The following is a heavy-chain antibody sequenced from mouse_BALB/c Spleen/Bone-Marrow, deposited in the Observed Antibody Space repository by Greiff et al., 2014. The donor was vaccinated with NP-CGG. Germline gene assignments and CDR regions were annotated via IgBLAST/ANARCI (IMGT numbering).Heavy chain of an antibody. CDR3: ARTNWYYFDY. Sequence: EVKLVESGGGLVQPGGSRKLSCAASGFIFSGFGMHWVRQAPEKGLEWVAYISSGSSTIYYADTVKGRFTISRDNPKNTLFLQMTSLRSEDTAMYYCARTNWYYFDYWGQGTTLTVSS. CDR2: ISSGSSTI. V-gene: IGHV5-17*02. D-gene: IGHD4-1*01. J-gene: IGHJ2*01. CDR1: GFIFSGFG.